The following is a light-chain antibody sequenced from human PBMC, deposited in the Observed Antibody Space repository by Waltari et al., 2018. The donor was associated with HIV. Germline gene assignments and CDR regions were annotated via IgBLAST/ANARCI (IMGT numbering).Light chain of an antibody. CDR3: AAWDDSLSGNWV. J-gene: IGLJ3*02. CDR1: SSNIGSNY. CDR2: RNN. Sequence: QSVLTQPPSASGTPGQRVTISCSGSSSNIGSNYVYWYQQLPGTAPKLLIDRNNQRPSGVPDRFSGSKSGTSASLAISGLRSEDEADYYCAAWDDSLSGNWVFGGGTKLTVL. V-gene: IGLV1-47*01.